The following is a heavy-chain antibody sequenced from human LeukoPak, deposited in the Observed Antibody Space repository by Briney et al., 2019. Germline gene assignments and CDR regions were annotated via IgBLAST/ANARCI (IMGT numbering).Heavy chain of an antibody. D-gene: IGHD3-9*01. J-gene: IGHJ4*02. CDR2: IKPDGSEK. CDR3: ARSNYNLLTGYLY. V-gene: IGHV3-7*01. Sequence: GGSLRLSCVASGFTFSHYWVTWVRQAPGMGVGWVATIKPDGSEKYYVDSVRGRFTISRDNARNSLYLQMNSLRVEDTALYYCARSNYNLLTGYLYWGQGALVTVSS. CDR1: GFTFSHYW.